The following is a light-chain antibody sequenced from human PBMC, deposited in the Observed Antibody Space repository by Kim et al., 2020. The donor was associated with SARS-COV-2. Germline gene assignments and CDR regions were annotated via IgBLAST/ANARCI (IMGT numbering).Light chain of an antibody. CDR3: QQYGSSRWT. J-gene: IGKJ1*01. CDR2: GAS. V-gene: IGKV3-20*01. Sequence: SPGERAARACRASQSVSSSYLAWYQQKPGQAPRLLIYGASSRATGIPDRFSGSGSGTDFTLTISRLEPEDVAVYYCQQYGSSRWTFGQGTKVDIK. CDR1: QSVSSSY.